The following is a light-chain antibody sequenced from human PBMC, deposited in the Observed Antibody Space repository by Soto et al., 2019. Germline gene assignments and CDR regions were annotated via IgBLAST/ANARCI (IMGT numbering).Light chain of an antibody. J-gene: IGKJ2*01. CDR1: QSVSSF. Sequence: EVVLTQSPATLSLSPGERATLSSRASQSVSSFLGWYQQKPGQAPRLLIYDAFNRATGIPARVSGSGSVTDFTLTISSLEPEDFAVYYCQQSTNWPYTFGQGTKLEIK. CDR3: QQSTNWPYT. V-gene: IGKV3-11*01. CDR2: DAF.